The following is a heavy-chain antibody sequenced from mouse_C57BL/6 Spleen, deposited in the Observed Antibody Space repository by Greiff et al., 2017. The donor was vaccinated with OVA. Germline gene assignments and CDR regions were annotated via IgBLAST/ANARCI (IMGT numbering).Heavy chain of an antibody. CDR3: ARGIYYYGSSYWYFEV. CDR1: GYTFTSYW. V-gene: IGHV1-55*01. Sequence: QVQLQQPGAELVKPGASVKMSCKASGYTFTSYWITWVKQRPGQGLEWIGDIYPGSGSTNYNEKFSCKATLTVDTSSSTAYMQLSSLTSEDSAVYYCARGIYYYGSSYWYFEVWGTGTTVTVSS. CDR2: IYPGSGST. D-gene: IGHD1-1*01. J-gene: IGHJ1*03.